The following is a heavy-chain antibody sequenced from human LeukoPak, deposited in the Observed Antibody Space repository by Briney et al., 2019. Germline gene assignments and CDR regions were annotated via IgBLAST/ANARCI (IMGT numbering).Heavy chain of an antibody. D-gene: IGHD1-26*01. CDR2: ISGNGGYT. V-gene: IGHV3-23*01. Sequence: PGGSLRLSXAASGFTFNSYAMTWVRQAPGKGLEWVSGISGNGGYTYYADSVKGRFTIYKHNSKNRLYLEMTSLRAEDPGVYYCAKDSRPYSGSQRVDYWGQGTLATVSS. CDR3: AKDSRPYSGSQRVDY. J-gene: IGHJ4*02. CDR1: GFTFNSYA.